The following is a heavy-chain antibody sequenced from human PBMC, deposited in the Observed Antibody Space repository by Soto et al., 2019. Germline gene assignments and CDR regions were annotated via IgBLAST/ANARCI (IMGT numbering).Heavy chain of an antibody. Sequence: QVTLKESGPVLVKPTETLTLTCTVSGFSLRDGRLGVSWIRQPPGKALEWLANIFSSDEKSYSTSLKSRLTIYQDTSKSQVVLTMTNVDPVDTATYYCARAGPGVFDYWGQGTLVTVSS. CDR2: IFSSDEK. D-gene: IGHD3-10*01. CDR3: ARAGPGVFDY. J-gene: IGHJ4*02. V-gene: IGHV2-26*01. CDR1: GFSLRDGRLG.